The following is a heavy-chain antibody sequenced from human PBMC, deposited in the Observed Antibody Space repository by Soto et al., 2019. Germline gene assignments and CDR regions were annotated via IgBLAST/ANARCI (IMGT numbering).Heavy chain of an antibody. J-gene: IGHJ6*02. CDR3: AREYWYNWNYDYYYYGMDV. Sequence: QVQLVESGGGVVQPGRSLRLSCAASGFTFSSYAMHWVRQAPGKGLEWVAVISYDGSNKYYADSVKGRFTISRDNSKNTLYLQMNSLRAEDTAVYYCAREYWYNWNYDYYYYGMDVWGQGTTVTVSS. D-gene: IGHD1-7*01. CDR1: GFTFSSYA. V-gene: IGHV3-30-3*01. CDR2: ISYDGSNK.